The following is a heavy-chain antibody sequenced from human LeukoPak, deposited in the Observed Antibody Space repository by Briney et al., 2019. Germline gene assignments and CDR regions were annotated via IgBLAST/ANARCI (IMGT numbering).Heavy chain of an antibody. Sequence: GASVKVSCKASGGTFSSYAISWVRKAPGQGLEWMGGIIPIFGTANYAQKVQGRVTITADESTSTAYMELSSLRSEDTAVYYCARGGIVQLETEYYFDYWGREPWSPSPQ. V-gene: IGHV1-69*01. J-gene: IGHJ4*02. CDR2: IIPIFGTA. D-gene: IGHD1-1*01. CDR3: ARGGIVQLETEYYFDY. CDR1: GGTFSSYA.